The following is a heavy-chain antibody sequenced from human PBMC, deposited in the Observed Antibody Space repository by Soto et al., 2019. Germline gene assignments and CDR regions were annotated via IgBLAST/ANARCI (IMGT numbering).Heavy chain of an antibody. V-gene: IGHV3-48*03. CDR2: IHPSGQPI. CDR1: GFTFSSSE. J-gene: IGHJ3*01. Sequence: EVQLVESGGGLVQPGGSLRLSCAVSGFTFSSSEMYWVRQAPGKCLEWISYIHPSGQPIFYADSVKGRFTISRDNANNSLFLQMNSLRAEDTAVYYCASRASRWGQGTMVTVSS. CDR3: ASRASR. D-gene: IGHD1-26*01.